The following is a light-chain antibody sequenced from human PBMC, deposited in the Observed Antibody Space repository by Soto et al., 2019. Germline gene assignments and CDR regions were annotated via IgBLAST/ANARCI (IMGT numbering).Light chain of an antibody. CDR2: AAS. CDR3: QQASSFPLT. J-gene: IGKJ4*01. CDR1: QDISSW. Sequence: DLQMTQSPSSVSASVGYRVTITCRASQDISSWLAWYQQKPGRAPKVLIFAASSLQHGVPSRFSGSGSETDFTLTISSLQRADCATYYCQQASSFPLTLGAGTKVEIK. V-gene: IGKV1-12*01.